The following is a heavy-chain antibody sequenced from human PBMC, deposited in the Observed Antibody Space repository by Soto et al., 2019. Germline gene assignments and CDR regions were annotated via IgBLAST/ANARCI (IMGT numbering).Heavy chain of an antibody. CDR1: CYTFTSYG. CDR2: ISAYNGNT. V-gene: IGHV1-18*01. Sequence: ASVKVSCRASCYTFTSYGISWVRQAPGQGLEWMGWISAYNGNTNYAQKRQGRVTMTTDTSTSTAYMELRSLRSDDTAVYYCARGRFLELFDYWGQGTLVTVSS. J-gene: IGHJ4*02. D-gene: IGHD3-3*01. CDR3: ARGRFLELFDY.